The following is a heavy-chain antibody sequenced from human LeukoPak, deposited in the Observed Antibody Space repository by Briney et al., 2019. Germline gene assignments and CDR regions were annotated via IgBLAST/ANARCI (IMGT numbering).Heavy chain of an antibody. J-gene: IGHJ4*02. V-gene: IGHV1-2*02. D-gene: IGHD4-11*01. Sequence: ASVKVSCKASGYTFTGYYMHWVRQAPGQGLEWMGWINPNSGGTNYAQKFQGRVTMTRDTSISTAYVELSRLRSDDTAVYYCARETTVTARHYYFDYWGQGTLVTVSS. CDR1: GYTFTGYY. CDR3: ARETTVTARHYYFDY. CDR2: INPNSGGT.